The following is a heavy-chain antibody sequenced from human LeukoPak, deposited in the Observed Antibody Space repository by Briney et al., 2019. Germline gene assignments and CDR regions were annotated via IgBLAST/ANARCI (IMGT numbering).Heavy chain of an antibody. Sequence: PGGSLRLSCAASGFTFDDYGMSWVRQAPGKGLEWVSGINWNGGSTGYADSVKGRFTISRDNAKNSLYPQMNSLRAEDTALYHCARTAGDAYGMDVWGQGTTVTVSS. J-gene: IGHJ6*02. D-gene: IGHD4-17*01. CDR2: INWNGGST. CDR3: ARTAGDAYGMDV. CDR1: GFTFDDYG. V-gene: IGHV3-20*01.